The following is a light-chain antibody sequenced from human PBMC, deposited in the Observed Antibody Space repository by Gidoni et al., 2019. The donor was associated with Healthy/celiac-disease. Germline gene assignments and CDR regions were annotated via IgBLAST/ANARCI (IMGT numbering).Light chain of an antibody. CDR3: QQRSNWLT. V-gene: IGKV3-11*01. J-gene: IGKJ4*01. CDR2: DAS. CDR1: QSVSSY. Sequence: EIVLTQSPATLSLSPGERATLSCRASQSVSSYLAWYQQKPGQAPRLLIYDASNRATGIPARFSGSGSGTDFPLTISSLESEDFAFYYCQQRSNWLTFGGGTKVEIK.